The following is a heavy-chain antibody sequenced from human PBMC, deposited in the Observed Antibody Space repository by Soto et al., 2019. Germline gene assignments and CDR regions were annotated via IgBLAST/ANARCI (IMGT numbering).Heavy chain of an antibody. CDR2: INAGNGNT. D-gene: IGHD5-12*01. CDR1: GYTFTSYA. CDR3: ARDLPEVATILYYYYGMDV. Sequence: PSVKVSCKASGYTFTSYAMHWVRQAPGQRLEWMGWINAGNGNTKYSQKFQGRVTITRDTSASTAYMELSSLRSEDTAVYCCARDLPEVATILYYYYGMDVWGQGTTVTVSS. J-gene: IGHJ6*02. V-gene: IGHV1-3*01.